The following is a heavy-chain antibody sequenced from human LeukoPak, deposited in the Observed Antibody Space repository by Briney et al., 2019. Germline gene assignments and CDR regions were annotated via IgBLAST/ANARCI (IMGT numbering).Heavy chain of an antibody. D-gene: IGHD3-3*01. CDR2: ISACNGNT. Sequence: VASVKVSCKASGYTFTSYGISWVRQAPGQGLEWMGWISACNGNTNYAQKLQGRVTMTTDTSTSTAYMELRSLRSDDTAVYYCARGTYYDFWSGNHFDYWGQGTLVTVSS. J-gene: IGHJ4*02. V-gene: IGHV1-18*01. CDR3: ARGTYYDFWSGNHFDY. CDR1: GYTFTSYG.